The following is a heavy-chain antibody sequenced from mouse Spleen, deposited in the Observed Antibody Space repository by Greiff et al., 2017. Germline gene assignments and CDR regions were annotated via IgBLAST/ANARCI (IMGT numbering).Heavy chain of an antibody. J-gene: IGHJ1*01. CDR1: GYTFTDYE. V-gene: IGHV1-15*01. CDR2: IDPETGGT. D-gene: IGHD1-1*01. Sequence: VQLQESGAELVRPGASVTLSCKASGYTFTDYEMHWVKQTPVHVLEWIGAIDPETGGTAYNQKFKGKAILTADKSSSTAYMELRSLTSEDSAVYYCTRPGTVVADWYFDVWGAGTTVTVSS. CDR3: TRPGTVVADWYFDV.